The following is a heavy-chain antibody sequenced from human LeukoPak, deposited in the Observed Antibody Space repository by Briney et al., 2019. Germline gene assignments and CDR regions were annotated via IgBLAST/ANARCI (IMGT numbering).Heavy chain of an antibody. J-gene: IGHJ4*02. CDR1: GYTFTGYY. V-gene: IGHV1-2*02. D-gene: IGHD3-22*01. CDR2: INPNSGGT. CDR3: ARDWDDSSGYCDY. Sequence: ASVKVSCKASGYTFTGYYMHWVRQAPGQGLEWMGWINPNSGGTNYAQKFQGRVTMTRDTSISIAYMELSRLRSDDTAVYYCARDWDDSSGYCDYWGQGTLVTVSS.